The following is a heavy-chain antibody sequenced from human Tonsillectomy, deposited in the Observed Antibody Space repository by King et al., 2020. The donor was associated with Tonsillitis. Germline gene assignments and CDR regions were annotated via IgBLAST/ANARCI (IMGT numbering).Heavy chain of an antibody. CDR2: INHSGST. V-gene: IGHV4-34*01. D-gene: IGHD6-13*01. CDR3: ARGPYSSSWFDY. Sequence: HVQLQQWGAGLLKPSETLSLTCAVYGGSFSGYYWSWIRQPPGKGLEWIGEINHSGSTNYNPSLKSRVTISVDTSKNNFSLTLSSVTAADTAVYYCARGPYSSSWFDYWGQGTLVTVSS. J-gene: IGHJ4*02. CDR1: GGSFSGYY.